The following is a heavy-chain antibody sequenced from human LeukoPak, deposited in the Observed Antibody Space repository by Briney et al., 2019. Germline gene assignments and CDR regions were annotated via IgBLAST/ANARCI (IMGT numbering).Heavy chain of an antibody. D-gene: IGHD3-10*01. CDR2: IYPGDSDT. CDR3: AIDTNNYYGSGSFDY. V-gene: IGHV5-51*01. Sequence: GESLKISCKGSGYSFTSYWIGRVRQMPGKGLEWMGIIYPGDSDTRYSPSFQGQVTISADKSISTAYLQWSSLKASDTAMYYCAIDTNNYYGSGSFDYWGQGTLVTVSS. CDR1: GYSFTSYW. J-gene: IGHJ4*02.